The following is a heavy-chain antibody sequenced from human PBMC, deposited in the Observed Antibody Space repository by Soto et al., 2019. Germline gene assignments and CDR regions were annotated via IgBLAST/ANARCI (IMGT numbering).Heavy chain of an antibody. D-gene: IGHD3-22*01. V-gene: IGHV3-23*01. CDR2: ISGSGGST. J-gene: IGHJ4*02. CDR1: GFTFSSYA. CDR3: AKGSSRSRYYDSSGYWYYFDY. Sequence: GGSLRLSCAASGFTFSSYAMSWVRQAPGKGLEWVSAISGSGGSTYYADSVKGRFTISRDNSKNTLYLQMNSLRAEDTAVYYCAKGSSRSRYYDSSGYWYYFDYWGQGTLVTVSS.